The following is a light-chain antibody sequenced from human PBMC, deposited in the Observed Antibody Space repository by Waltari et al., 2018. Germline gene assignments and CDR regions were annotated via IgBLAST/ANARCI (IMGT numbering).Light chain of an antibody. Sequence: QPVLTQPPFSSPSLGKCARLSHNLPSDITDGEVNIYWYPPKPGSPPRFLLYYKSDSEKAQGSGVPSRFSGSKDASANAGILLISGLQSEDEADYYCMFWPSNVWVFGGGTKLTVL. CDR3: MFWPSNVWV. CDR2: YKSDSEK. J-gene: IGLJ3*02. V-gene: IGLV5-37*01. CDR1: SDITDGEVN.